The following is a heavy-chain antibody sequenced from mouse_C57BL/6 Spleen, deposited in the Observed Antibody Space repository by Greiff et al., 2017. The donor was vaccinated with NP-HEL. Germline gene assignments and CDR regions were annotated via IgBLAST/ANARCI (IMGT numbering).Heavy chain of an antibody. J-gene: IGHJ2*01. Sequence: QVQLQQSGAELVRPGTSVKVSCKASGYAFTNYLIEWVKQRPGQGLEWIGVINPGSGGTNYNEKFKGKATLTADKSSSTAYMQLSSLTSEDSAVYVCAIYYGNYGGNYWGQGTTLTVSS. D-gene: IGHD2-1*01. V-gene: IGHV1-54*01. CDR3: AIYYGNYGGNY. CDR2: INPGSGGT. CDR1: GYAFTNYL.